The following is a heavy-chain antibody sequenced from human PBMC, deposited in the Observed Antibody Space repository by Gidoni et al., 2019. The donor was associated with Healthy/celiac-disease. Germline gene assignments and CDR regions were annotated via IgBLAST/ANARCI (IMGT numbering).Heavy chain of an antibody. J-gene: IGHJ6*02. CDR3: ARDEGYDFWSGFRGLYYYYGMDV. Sequence: QVQLVESGGGVVQPGRSLRLSCAASGFTFSRYGMPWVRQATGKGLEWVAVIWYDGSNKYYADSVKGRFTISRDNSKNTLYLQMNSLRAEDTAVYYCARDEGYDFWSGFRGLYYYYGMDVWGQGTTVTVSS. CDR1: GFTFSRYG. D-gene: IGHD3-3*01. CDR2: IWYDGSNK. V-gene: IGHV3-33*01.